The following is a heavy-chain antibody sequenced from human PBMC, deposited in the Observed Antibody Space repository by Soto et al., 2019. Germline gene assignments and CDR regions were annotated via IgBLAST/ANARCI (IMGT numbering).Heavy chain of an antibody. D-gene: IGHD3-22*01. J-gene: IGHJ3*02. Sequence: SETLSLTCTVSGASISSSYWSWIRQSPGKGLEWIGYVFYSGSTNYYPSLESRVTISVDTSKNQFSLKLKSVTAADTAVYYCARGYYDSSGQSNTFDIWGQGXMVTV. CDR3: ARGYYDSSGQSNTFDI. V-gene: IGHV4-59*01. CDR2: VFYSGST. CDR1: GASISSSY.